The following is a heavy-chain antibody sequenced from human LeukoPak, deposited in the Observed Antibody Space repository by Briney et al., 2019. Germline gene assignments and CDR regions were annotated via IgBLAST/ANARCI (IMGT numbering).Heavy chain of an antibody. V-gene: IGHV4-4*02. CDR2: IFHSGTT. J-gene: IGHJ3*02. Sequence: SGTLSLTCAVSGGSISSTHWWNWVRQPPGKGLEWIGEIFHSGTTSYNPSLKSRVTISIDKSKNQFSLKLRSVTAADTAVYYCARDQWLLRGGDHDAFDIWGQGTMVTVSS. D-gene: IGHD6-19*01. CDR1: GGSISSTHW. CDR3: ARDQWLLRGGDHDAFDI.